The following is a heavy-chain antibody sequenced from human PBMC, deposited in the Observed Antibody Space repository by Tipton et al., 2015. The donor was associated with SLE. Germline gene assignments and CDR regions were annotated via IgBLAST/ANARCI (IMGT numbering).Heavy chain of an antibody. V-gene: IGHV4-59*02. CDR1: GGSVSSQY. Sequence: TLSLTCTVSGGSVSSQYWNWIRQSPEKGLEWIGYIYYSGSTKYNPSLKSRVTISVDTSKNQFSLKLTSVTAADTAVYYCARLLIGAYNFYGMDVWGQGTTVTVSS. J-gene: IGHJ6*02. CDR3: ARLLIGAYNFYGMDV. CDR2: IYYSGST. D-gene: IGHD5-12*01.